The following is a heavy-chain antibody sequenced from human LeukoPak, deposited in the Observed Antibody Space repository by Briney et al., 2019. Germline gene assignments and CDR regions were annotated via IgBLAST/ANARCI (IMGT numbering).Heavy chain of an antibody. CDR1: GFTFSSYG. CDR2: ITGSGAIT. V-gene: IGHV3-23*01. D-gene: IGHD6-19*01. CDR3: ARERSGWLFDY. Sequence: GGSLRLSCAASGFTFSSYGMSWVRQAPGKGLEWVSAITGSGAITYYSDSVKGRFTISRDNSKNTLYLQMNSLRAEDTAVYYCARERSGWLFDYWGQGTLVTVSS. J-gene: IGHJ4*02.